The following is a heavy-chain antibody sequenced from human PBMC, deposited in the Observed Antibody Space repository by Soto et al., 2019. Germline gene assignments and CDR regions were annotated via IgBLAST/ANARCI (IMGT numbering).Heavy chain of an antibody. D-gene: IGHD4-17*01. CDR3: TTVASTHFDS. CDR1: GGSISSPSYN. J-gene: IGHJ4*02. Sequence: QLQESGPGLLKPSETLSLTCTVSGGSISSPSYNWGWVRQPPGKGPEWIATMFYSGSTHYNPSLRSRLAISVDTSKSQVSLNLTSVTAADTAVYYCTTVASTHFDSWGQGAQVTVSS. V-gene: IGHV4-39*01. CDR2: MFYSGST.